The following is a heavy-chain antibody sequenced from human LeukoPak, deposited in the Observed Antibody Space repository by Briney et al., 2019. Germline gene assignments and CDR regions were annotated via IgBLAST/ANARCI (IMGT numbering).Heavy chain of an antibody. CDR2: ISYDGSKK. CDR1: GFTFSTYA. CDR3: AKPYDSSLYTNLDY. Sequence: PWRSLKLSCVASGFTFSTYAMHWVRQAPGKGLEWVTVISYDGSKKYYADSVKGRFTISRDNSKNTLYLQVDSLRPEDTAVYYCAKPYDSSLYTNLDYWGQGTLVTVSS. D-gene: IGHD3-22*01. J-gene: IGHJ4*02. V-gene: IGHV3-30-3*02.